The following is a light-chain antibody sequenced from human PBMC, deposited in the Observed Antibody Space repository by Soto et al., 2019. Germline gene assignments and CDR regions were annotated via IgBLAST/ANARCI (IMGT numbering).Light chain of an antibody. CDR1: QNINTW. CDR3: QQYNNWT. V-gene: IGKV1-5*03. Sequence: DIQMTQSPSTLSASVLERFTITCRASQNINTWLAWYQQKPGKAPNLLIYKASTLESGVPSRFNGSGSGTEFTLTISSLQSEDSAVYYCQQYNNWTFGQGTKVDIK. CDR2: KAS. J-gene: IGKJ1*01.